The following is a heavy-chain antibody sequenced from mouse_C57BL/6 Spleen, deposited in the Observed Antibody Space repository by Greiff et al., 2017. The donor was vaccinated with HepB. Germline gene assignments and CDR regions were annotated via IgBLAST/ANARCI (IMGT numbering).Heavy chain of an antibody. J-gene: IGHJ1*03. V-gene: IGHV1-50*01. CDR3: ARGGNYYGSSSYWYIGV. CDR2: IDPSDSYT. D-gene: IGHD1-1*01. Sequence: VQLQQPGAELVKPGASVPLSCKASGYTFPSYWMQWVNQRPGQGLEWIGEIDPSDSYTNYHQKFKGKATLTVDTSSSTAYMQLSSLTSDDSAVDYCARGGNYYGSSSYWYIGVWGTGTTVTVSS. CDR1: GYTFPSYW.